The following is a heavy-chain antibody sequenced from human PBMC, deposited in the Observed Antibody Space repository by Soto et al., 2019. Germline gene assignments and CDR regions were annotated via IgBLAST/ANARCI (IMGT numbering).Heavy chain of an antibody. CDR3: ARTADNWFAP. Sequence: SETLSLTCTVSNGAMNSGTSYWDWIRQPPGKGLEWIGNIYYNGNTLYNPSLGSRVRISLDTSKNQFFLTLRSVTAADSAVYYCARTADNWFAPWGQGTLVTVSS. V-gene: IGHV4-39*01. J-gene: IGHJ5*02. CDR1: NGAMNSGTSY. D-gene: IGHD6-19*01. CDR2: IYYNGNT.